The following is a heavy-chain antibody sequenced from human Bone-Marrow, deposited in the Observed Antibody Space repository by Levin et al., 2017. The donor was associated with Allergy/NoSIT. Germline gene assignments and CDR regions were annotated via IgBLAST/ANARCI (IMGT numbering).Heavy chain of an antibody. CDR1: GFTFSSYS. J-gene: IGHJ5*02. CDR2: ISSSSSYI. V-gene: IGHV3-21*01. D-gene: IGHD3-3*01. Sequence: GESLKISCAASGFTFSSYSMNWVRQAPGKGLEWVSSISSSSSYIYYADSVKGRFTISRDNAKNSLYLQMNSLRAEDTAVYYCARKNYDFWSGKPSNWFDPWGQGTLVTVSS. CDR3: ARKNYDFWSGKPSNWFDP.